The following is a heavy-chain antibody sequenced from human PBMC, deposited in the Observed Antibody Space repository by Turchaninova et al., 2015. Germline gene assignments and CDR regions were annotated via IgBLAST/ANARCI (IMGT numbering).Heavy chain of an antibody. D-gene: IGHD4-17*01. V-gene: IGHV4-59*01. J-gene: IGHJ2*01. CDR1: GDAISCYY. CDR2: IYYSGNT. CDR3: ARVSMDYGWYFDL. Sequence: QVQLQESGPGLVKPSETLSLTCTVSGDAISCYYWGWIRQPPGKGLDWIGYIYYSGNTNYNPSLKSRVTMSVDTFKNQFSLKLSSVTAADTAVYYCARVSMDYGWYFDLWGRGTLVTVSS.